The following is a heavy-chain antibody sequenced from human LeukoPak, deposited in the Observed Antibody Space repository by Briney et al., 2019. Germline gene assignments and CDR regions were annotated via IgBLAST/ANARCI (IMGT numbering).Heavy chain of an antibody. D-gene: IGHD3-22*01. CDR3: ARVTLDSSGTIDY. V-gene: IGHV3-21*01. J-gene: IGHJ4*02. Sequence: GGSLRLSCAASGFTFSSYSMNWVRQAPGKGLEWVSSISSSSSYIYYADSVKGRFTISRDNAKNSLYLQMNSLRAEDTAGYYCARVTLDSSGTIDYWGQGTLVTVSS. CDR1: GFTFSSYS. CDR2: ISSSSSYI.